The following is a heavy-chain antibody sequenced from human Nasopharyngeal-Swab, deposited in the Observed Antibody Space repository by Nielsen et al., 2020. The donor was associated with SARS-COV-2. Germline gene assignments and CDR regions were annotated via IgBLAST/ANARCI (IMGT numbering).Heavy chain of an antibody. Sequence: WSGQCPGKGLEWIGSIYCSGSTYYNPSLKSRVTISVDRSKNKFSLKLSSGTAADTAVYYCARVVLWVDDYYGSGSYADYWGQGTLVTVSS. CDR2: IYCSGST. V-gene: IGHV4-39*01. CDR3: ARVVLWVDDYYGSGSYADY. J-gene: IGHJ4*02. D-gene: IGHD3-10*01.